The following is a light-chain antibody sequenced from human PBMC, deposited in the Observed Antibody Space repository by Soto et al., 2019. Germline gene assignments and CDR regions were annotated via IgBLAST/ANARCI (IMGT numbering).Light chain of an antibody. CDR1: QSVLYSSNNKNY. CDR3: QHYYSTPYA. Sequence: DIVLTQSPDSLAVSLGERATINCRSSQSVLYSSNNKNYLAWYQQKPGQPPKLLIYWASTRESGVPDRFSGGGSGTDSTLTIRSLQAEDVAVYYYQHYYSTPYAFGQGTKLEIK. V-gene: IGKV4-1*01. J-gene: IGKJ2*01. CDR2: WAS.